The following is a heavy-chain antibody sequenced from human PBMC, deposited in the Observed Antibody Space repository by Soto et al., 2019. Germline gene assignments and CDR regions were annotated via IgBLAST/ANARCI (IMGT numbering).Heavy chain of an antibody. V-gene: IGHV3-23*01. J-gene: IGHJ5*02. CDR1: GFIFGDYA. CDR3: AKDAVPYNGKWDWFDT. D-gene: IGHD1-20*01. Sequence: QFFESGGDLVQPGGSLRVHCVASGFIFGDYAMSWVRQTPGKGLEWVSSVGGGGTDTYYAASVKGRFTISRDNSKSTLYLQMNNLRAEETAVYYCAKDAVPYNGKWDWFDTWGQGTLVIVSS. CDR2: VGGGGTDT.